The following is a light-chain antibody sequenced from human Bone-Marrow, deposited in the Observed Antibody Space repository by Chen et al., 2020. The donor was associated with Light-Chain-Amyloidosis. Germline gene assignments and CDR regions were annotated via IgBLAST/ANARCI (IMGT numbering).Light chain of an antibody. Sequence: QSVLTQPPSASGTPGQRVTISCSGSSSNIGSNTVNWYQQLPGTAPQLLIYSNNQRPSGVPDRLSGCKNGDSASLDISGLQSEDEADYYCAAWDDSLNGPVFGGGTKLTVL. CDR2: SNN. CDR1: SSNIGSNT. J-gene: IGLJ3*02. V-gene: IGLV1-44*01. CDR3: AAWDDSLNGPV.